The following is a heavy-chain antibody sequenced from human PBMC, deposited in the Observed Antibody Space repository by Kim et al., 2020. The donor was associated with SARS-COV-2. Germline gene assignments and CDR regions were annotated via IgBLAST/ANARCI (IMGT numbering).Heavy chain of an antibody. Sequence: YTPSFQGQVTISADKSISTAYLQWSSLKASDTAMYYCARQRSSSPWFDPWGQGTLVTVSS. V-gene: IGHV5-51*01. D-gene: IGHD6-13*01. CDR3: ARQRSSSPWFDP. J-gene: IGHJ5*02.